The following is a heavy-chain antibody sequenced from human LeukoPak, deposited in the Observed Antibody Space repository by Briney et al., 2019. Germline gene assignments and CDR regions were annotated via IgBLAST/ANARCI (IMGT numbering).Heavy chain of an antibody. Sequence: PSETLSLTCTVSGGSISTSRYSWGCIRQPPGKGLEWIGNILYSGTTYYNPSLKSRVTISVDTSKNQFSLKLSSVTAADTAVYYCARLDSATDDDYWGQGTLVTVSS. CDR1: GGSISTSRYS. J-gene: IGHJ4*02. CDR2: ILYSGTT. V-gene: IGHV4-39*01. D-gene: IGHD1-1*01. CDR3: ARLDSATDDDY.